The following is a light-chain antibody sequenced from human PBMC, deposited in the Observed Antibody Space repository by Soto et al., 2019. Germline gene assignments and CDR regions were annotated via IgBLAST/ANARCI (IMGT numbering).Light chain of an antibody. Sequence: EIVMTQSPATLSVSPGERATLSCRASQSVSSNLAWYQQKPGQAPRLLIYGASTRATGIPARFSGSGSGTEYTIPISSLQSEDFAVYYCQQYNNWPPGTFGQGTKLEIK. CDR3: QQYNNWPPGT. CDR1: QSVSSN. CDR2: GAS. V-gene: IGKV3-15*01. J-gene: IGKJ2*02.